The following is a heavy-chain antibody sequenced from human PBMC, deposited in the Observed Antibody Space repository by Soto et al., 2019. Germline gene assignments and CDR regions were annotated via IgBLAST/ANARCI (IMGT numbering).Heavy chain of an antibody. Sequence: SQTLSLTRVISGDSVSSDIASWNWIRQSPSRGLEWLAKTYYRSKWSYDYAISVRSRIIIIPDTSRNQFSLQLNSVTPEDTAVYYCVRLRGNGWLDLWGQGTQVTVSS. CDR1: GDSVSSDIAS. CDR3: VRLRGNGWLDL. V-gene: IGHV6-1*01. CDR2: TYYRSKWSY. J-gene: IGHJ5*02.